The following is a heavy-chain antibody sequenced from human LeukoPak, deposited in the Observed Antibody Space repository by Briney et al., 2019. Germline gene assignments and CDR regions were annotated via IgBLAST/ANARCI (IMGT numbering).Heavy chain of an antibody. CDR2: IIPIFGTA. CDR3: ARNGGGGGSFLYGMDV. D-gene: IGHD2-15*01. V-gene: IGHV1-69*13. Sequence: GASVKVSCKASGGTFSSYAISWVRQAPGQGLEWMGGIIPIFGTANYARKFQGRVTITADESTSTAYMELSSLRSEDTAVYYCARNGGGGGSFLYGMDVWGQGTTVTVSS. J-gene: IGHJ6*02. CDR1: GGTFSSYA.